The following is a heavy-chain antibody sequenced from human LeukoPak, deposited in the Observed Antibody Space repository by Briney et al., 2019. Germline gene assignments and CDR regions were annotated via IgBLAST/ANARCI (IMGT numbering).Heavy chain of an antibody. CDR1: GGSISSYY. J-gene: IGHJ4*02. Sequence: TSETLSLTCTVSGGSISSYYWSWIRQPPGKGLEWIGYIYYSGSTNYNPSLKSRVTISVDTSKNQFSLKLSSVTAADTAVYYCARGRRPDYWGQGTLVTVSS. CDR3: ARGRRPDY. D-gene: IGHD1-14*01. V-gene: IGHV4-59*12. CDR2: IYYSGST.